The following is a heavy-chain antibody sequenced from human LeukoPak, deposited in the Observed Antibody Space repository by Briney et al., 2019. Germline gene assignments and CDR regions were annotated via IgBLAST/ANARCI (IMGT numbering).Heavy chain of an antibody. CDR3: ARDDGNLRPTRYYGMGV. J-gene: IGHJ6*02. V-gene: IGHV1-69*13. CDR1: GGTFSSYA. D-gene: IGHD2-15*01. CDR2: IIPIFGTA. Sequence: SVKVSCKASGGTFSSYAISWVRQAPGQGLEWMGGIIPIFGTANYAQKFQGRITITADESTSTAYMELSSLRSEDTAVYYCARDDGNLRPTRYYGMGVWGQGTTVTVSS.